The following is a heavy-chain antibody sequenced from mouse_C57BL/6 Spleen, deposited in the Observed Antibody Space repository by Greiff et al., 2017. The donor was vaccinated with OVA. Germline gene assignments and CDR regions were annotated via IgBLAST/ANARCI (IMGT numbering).Heavy chain of an antibody. D-gene: IGHD2-12*01. J-gene: IGHJ3*01. Sequence: EVQLQESGEGLVKPGGSLKLSCAASGFTFSSYAMSWVRQTPEKRLEWVAYISSGGDYIYYADTVKGRFTISRDNARNTLYLQMSSLKSEDTAMYYCTRDVVLYPFAYWGQGTLVTVSA. CDR3: TRDVVLYPFAY. CDR1: GFTFSSYA. CDR2: ISSGGDYI. V-gene: IGHV5-9-1*02.